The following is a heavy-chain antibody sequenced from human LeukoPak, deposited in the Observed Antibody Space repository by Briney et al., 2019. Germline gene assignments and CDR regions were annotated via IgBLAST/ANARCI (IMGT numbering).Heavy chain of an antibody. CDR3: MSGRKSSGTFSYYFDY. J-gene: IGHJ4*02. CDR1: GFTFRNYG. D-gene: IGHD3-10*01. V-gene: IGHV3-33*03. Sequence: GGSLRLSCVASGFTFRNYGMHWVRQAPGKGLEWLAIIYYDGSKKNYADSVKGRFSISRDNSKNTLYLQMNSLRVEDTAMYYCMSGRKSSGTFSYYFDYWGQGTLVTVSS. CDR2: IYYDGSKK.